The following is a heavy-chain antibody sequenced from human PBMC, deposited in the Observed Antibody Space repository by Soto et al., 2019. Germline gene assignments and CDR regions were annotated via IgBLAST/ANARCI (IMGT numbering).Heavy chain of an antibody. CDR2: VYYSGST. D-gene: IGHD1-7*01. CDR3: ARDRPGTTVFDY. CDR1: GGSISSAY. J-gene: IGHJ4*02. V-gene: IGHV4-59*01. Sequence: SETLSLTCTVSGGSISSAYWSWIRQPPGKGLEWIGNVYYSGSTNYNPSLKSRVTISVDTSKNHFSLKLSSVTAADTAVYYCARDRPGTTVFDYWGQGTLVTVSS.